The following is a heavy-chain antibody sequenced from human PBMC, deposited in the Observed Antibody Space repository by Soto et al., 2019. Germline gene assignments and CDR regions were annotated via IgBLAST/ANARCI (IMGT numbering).Heavy chain of an antibody. Sequence: SQTLSLTCAISGDSVSSKSATWNWIRQFPSRGLEWLGRTYYRSKWHNEYAVSVKSRITINPDTSKNQFSLQLNSVNPEDTAVYYCANIDDVWGQGTLVTVSS. CDR1: GDSVSSKSAT. V-gene: IGHV6-1*01. CDR3: ANIDDV. J-gene: IGHJ4*02. CDR2: TYYRSKWHN. D-gene: IGHD3-10*02.